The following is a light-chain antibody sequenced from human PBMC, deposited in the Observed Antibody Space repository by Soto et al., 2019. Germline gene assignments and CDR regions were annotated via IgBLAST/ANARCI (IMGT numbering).Light chain of an antibody. CDR3: SSYTSSRAYV. CDR1: SSDVGGYNY. J-gene: IGLJ1*01. Sequence: QSALTQPASVSGSPGQSITLSCTGTSSDVGGYNYVSWYQQQSGKAPKLMIHEVSNRPSGVSNRFSGSKSGNTASLTISGLQAEDEADYYCSSYTSSRAYVFGIGTKLTVL. V-gene: IGLV2-14*01. CDR2: EVS.